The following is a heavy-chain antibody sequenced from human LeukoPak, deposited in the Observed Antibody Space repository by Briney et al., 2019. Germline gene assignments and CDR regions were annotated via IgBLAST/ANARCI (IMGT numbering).Heavy chain of an antibody. D-gene: IGHD6-13*01. CDR3: ARDLTITAANYYFDW. Sequence: GGSLRLSCAASGFTFNNYWMSWVRQAPGKGLEWVANIKQDGSEKYYVDSVKGRFTISRDNSKNTLYLQMSSLRVEDTAVYYCARDLTITAANYYFDWWGQGTLVTVPS. CDR1: GFTFNNYW. J-gene: IGHJ4*02. CDR2: IKQDGSEK. V-gene: IGHV3-7*01.